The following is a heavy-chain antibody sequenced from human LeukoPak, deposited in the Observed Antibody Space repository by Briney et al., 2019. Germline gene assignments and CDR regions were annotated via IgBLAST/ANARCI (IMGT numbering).Heavy chain of an antibody. CDR2: IKRKTDGGTT. J-gene: IGHJ4*02. D-gene: IGHD3-9*01. CDR1: GFTFSNAW. Sequence: PGGSLRLSCAASGFTFSNAWMSWVRQSPGKGLEWVGRIKRKTDGGTTDYAAPVKGRFTISRDDSKNTLYLQMNSLKTEDTSVYHAEAGIRYFDWLTNHDYWGQGTLVTVSS. CDR3: EAGIRYFDWLTNHDY. V-gene: IGHV3-15*01.